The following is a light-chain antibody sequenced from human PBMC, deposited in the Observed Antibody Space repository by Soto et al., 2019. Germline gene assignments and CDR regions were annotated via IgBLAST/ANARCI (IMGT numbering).Light chain of an antibody. CDR1: QGISNY. J-gene: IGKJ3*01. CDR3: QTYNSAHRT. Sequence: DIQMTQSPSSLSASVGDRVTITCRASQGISNYLAWSQQKPGKVPTLLIYAASTLQSGVPSRLSGSGSGTDFTLAISSLQPEDVATYDCQTYNSAHRTFGPGTKVDIK. V-gene: IGKV1-27*01. CDR2: AAS.